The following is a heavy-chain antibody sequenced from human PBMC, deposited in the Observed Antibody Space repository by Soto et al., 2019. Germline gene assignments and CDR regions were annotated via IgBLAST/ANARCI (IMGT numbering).Heavy chain of an antibody. D-gene: IGHD4-17*01. V-gene: IGHV1-2*04. Sequence: ASVKVSCKASGYTFTGYYMHWVRQAPGQGLEWMGWINPNSGGTNYAQKFQGWVTMTRDTSISTAYMELSRLRSDDTAVYYCARGGMTTVTRNGMDVWGQGTTVTVSS. CDR3: ARGGMTTVTRNGMDV. J-gene: IGHJ6*02. CDR1: GYTFTGYY. CDR2: INPNSGGT.